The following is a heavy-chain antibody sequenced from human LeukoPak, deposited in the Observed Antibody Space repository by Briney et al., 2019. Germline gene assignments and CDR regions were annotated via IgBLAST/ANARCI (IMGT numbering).Heavy chain of an antibody. J-gene: IGHJ4*02. Sequence: PGGSLRLSCAASGFTFSSNAIHWVRQASGKGLEWVGRIRSKANSYATTDVASVRGRFSISRDDSKNTAYLQMNSLKTEDTAVYYCTRPSYDSSVSGVVYWGQGTLVTVSS. CDR2: IRSKANSYAT. V-gene: IGHV3-73*01. D-gene: IGHD3-22*01. CDR1: GFTFSSNA. CDR3: TRPSYDSSVSGVVY.